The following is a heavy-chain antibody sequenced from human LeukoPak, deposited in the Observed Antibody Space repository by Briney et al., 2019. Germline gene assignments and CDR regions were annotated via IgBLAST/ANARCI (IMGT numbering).Heavy chain of an antibody. Sequence: ASVKVSCKASGGTFSSYAISWVRQAPGQGLEWMGEIIPIFGTANYAQKFQGRVTITADESTSTAYMELSSLRSEDTAVYYCARARVPTMIVEAVLRGAFDIWGQGTMVTVSS. V-gene: IGHV1-69*13. CDR2: IIPIFGTA. CDR1: GGTFSSYA. D-gene: IGHD3-22*01. J-gene: IGHJ3*02. CDR3: ARARVPTMIVEAVLRGAFDI.